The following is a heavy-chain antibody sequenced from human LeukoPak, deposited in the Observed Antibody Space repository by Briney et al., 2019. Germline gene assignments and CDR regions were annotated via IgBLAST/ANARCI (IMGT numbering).Heavy chain of an antibody. CDR2: ISGSGGSS. CDR1: GFTFSFSA. Sequence: GGPLRLSCAASGFTFSFSAMTWVRQPPGKGLEWVSPISGSGGSSYYADSVKGRFTISRDKSKNTLYLQMNSLRAEDTAVYYCARTLITMVRGVIGYWGQGTLVTVSS. J-gene: IGHJ4*02. V-gene: IGHV3-23*01. CDR3: ARTLITMVRGVIGY. D-gene: IGHD3-10*01.